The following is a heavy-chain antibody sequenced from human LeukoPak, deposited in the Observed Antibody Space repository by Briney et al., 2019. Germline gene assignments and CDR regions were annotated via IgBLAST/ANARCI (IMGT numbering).Heavy chain of an antibody. CDR1: DGSISPYS. V-gene: IGHV4-4*07. Sequence: SETLSLTCSVSDGSISPYSWSRIRQPAGRGLEWIASFYASGGANYNPSLKSRVTMSIDTSKNQFSLKLSSVAAADTAVYYCARSPEAYCDGNCLRHFDYWGPGNLVTVSS. CDR2: FYASGGA. D-gene: IGHD2-21*01. CDR3: ARSPEAYCDGNCLRHFDY. J-gene: IGHJ4*02.